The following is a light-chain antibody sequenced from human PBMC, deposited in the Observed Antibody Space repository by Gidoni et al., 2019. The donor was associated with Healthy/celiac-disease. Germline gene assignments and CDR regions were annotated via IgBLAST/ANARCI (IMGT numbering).Light chain of an antibody. Sequence: EIVLTQSPATLSLSPGARATLSCRASQSVSSYFAWYQQKPGQAPRLLLYDASNRATGIPARFSGSGSGTDFAPTISSLEPEGFAVYYCQQRSNWPPLTFGGGTKVEIK. CDR3: QQRSNWPPLT. V-gene: IGKV3-11*01. CDR2: DAS. J-gene: IGKJ4*01. CDR1: QSVSSY.